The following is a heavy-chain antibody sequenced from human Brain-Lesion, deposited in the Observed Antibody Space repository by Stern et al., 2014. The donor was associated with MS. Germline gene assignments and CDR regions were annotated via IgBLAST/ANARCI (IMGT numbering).Heavy chain of an antibody. CDR2: ISYDGSNK. Sequence: QVQLVQSGGGVVQPGRSLRLSCAASGFILSSYAMHWVRQAPGKGLEWVAVISYDGSNKYYADSVKGRFTISRDNSKNTLYLQMNSLRTDDTAVYYCANGGSCSGDNCYSYYYYNVDVWGQGTTVTVSS. D-gene: IGHD2-15*01. J-gene: IGHJ6*02. CDR3: ANGGSCSGDNCYSYYYYNVDV. CDR1: GFILSSYA. V-gene: IGHV3-30*18.